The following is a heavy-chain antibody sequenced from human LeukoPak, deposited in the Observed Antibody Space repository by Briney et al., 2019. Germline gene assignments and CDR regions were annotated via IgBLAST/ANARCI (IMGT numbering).Heavy chain of an antibody. CDR1: GGSISSYY. D-gene: IGHD1-26*01. V-gene: IGHV4-59*08. Sequence: SSETLSLTFTVSGGSISSYYWSWIRQPPGKGLEWIGYIYYSGSTNYNPSLKSRVTISVDTSKNQFSLKLSSVTAADTAVYYCARMGGAGFDYWGQGTLVTVSS. J-gene: IGHJ4*02. CDR3: ARMGGAGFDY. CDR2: IYYSGST.